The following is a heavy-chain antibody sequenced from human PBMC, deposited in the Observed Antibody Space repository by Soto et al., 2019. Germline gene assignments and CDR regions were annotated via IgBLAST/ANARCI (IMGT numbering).Heavy chain of an antibody. J-gene: IGHJ3*02. CDR1: GGSFSGYY. CDR3: ARQRSKVVYATGWAFDI. CDR2: INHSGST. Sequence: QVQLQQWGAGLLKPSETLSLTCAVYGGSFSGYYWSWIRQPPGKGLEWIGEINHSGSTNYNPSLKSRVTISVDTAKNQFSLKLSAVTAADTAVYYCARQRSKVVYATGWAFDIWGQGTMVTVSS. V-gene: IGHV4-34*01. D-gene: IGHD2-8*02.